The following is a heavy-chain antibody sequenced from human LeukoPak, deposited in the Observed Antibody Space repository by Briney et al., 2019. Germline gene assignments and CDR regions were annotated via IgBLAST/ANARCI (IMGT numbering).Heavy chain of an antibody. J-gene: IGHJ4*02. Sequence: GRSLRLSCAASGFTFSSYAMNWVRQAPGKGLEWVAVISYDGSNKYYADSVKGRFTISRDNSKNTLYLQMNSLRAEDTAVYYCARAPQRYDFWSGYYTVWGQGTLVTVSS. D-gene: IGHD3-3*01. CDR3: ARAPQRYDFWSGYYTV. CDR1: GFTFSSYA. V-gene: IGHV3-30*01. CDR2: ISYDGSNK.